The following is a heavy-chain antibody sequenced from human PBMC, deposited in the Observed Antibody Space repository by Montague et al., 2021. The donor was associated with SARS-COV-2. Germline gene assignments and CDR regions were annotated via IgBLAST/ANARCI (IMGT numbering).Heavy chain of an antibody. J-gene: IGHJ6*02. CDR2: IYSGGNT. CDR1: GFTVSRNY. CDR3: ARDPYGMDV. Sequence: SLRLSCAASGFTVSRNYMDWVRQAPGKGLEWVSIIYSGGNTYYADSVKGRFTISRDNSKNTLYLQMNSLRAEDTALYYCARDPYGMDVWGQGTTVTVSS. V-gene: IGHV3-66*01.